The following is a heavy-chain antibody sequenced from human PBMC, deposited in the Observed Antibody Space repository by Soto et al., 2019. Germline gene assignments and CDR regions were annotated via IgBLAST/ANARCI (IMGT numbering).Heavy chain of an antibody. Sequence: EVQLVESGGGLVQPGGSLRLSCAASGFTFSSYWMHWVRQAPGKGLVWVSCINSDGSSTSYADSVKGRFTISRDNAKNPLYLQMNSLRAEDTAVYYCARAEAMYYDFWSGSQYYYYGMDVWGQGTTVTVSS. CDR2: INSDGSST. V-gene: IGHV3-74*01. CDR3: ARAEAMYYDFWSGSQYYYYGMDV. J-gene: IGHJ6*02. D-gene: IGHD3-3*01. CDR1: GFTFSSYW.